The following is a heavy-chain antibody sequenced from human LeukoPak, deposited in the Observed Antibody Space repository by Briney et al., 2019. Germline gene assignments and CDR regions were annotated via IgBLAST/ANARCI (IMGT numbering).Heavy chain of an antibody. Sequence: ASVKVSCKASGYTFTGYYMHWVRQAPGQGLECMGWINPNSGGTNYAQKFQGRVTMTGDTSISTAYMELSRLRSDDTAVYYCARDWRYYYDSSGYYYSGIPDYWGQGTLVTVSS. CDR1: GYTFTGYY. D-gene: IGHD3-22*01. CDR3: ARDWRYYYDSSGYYYSGIPDY. J-gene: IGHJ4*02. CDR2: INPNSGGT. V-gene: IGHV1-2*02.